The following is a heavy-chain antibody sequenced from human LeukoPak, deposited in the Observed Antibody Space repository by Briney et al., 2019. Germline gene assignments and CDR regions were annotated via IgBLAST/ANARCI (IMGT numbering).Heavy chain of an antibody. V-gene: IGHV4-34*01. CDR2: INHSGST. CDR3: ARGRLWGFYYYYMDV. J-gene: IGHJ6*03. CDR1: GGSFSGYY. D-gene: IGHD7-27*01. Sequence: SETLSLTCAVYGGSFSGYYWSWIRQPPGKGLEWIGEINHSGSTNYNPSLKSRVTISVDTSKNQFSLKLSSVTAADTAVYYCARGRLWGFYYYYMDVWGKGTTVTVSS.